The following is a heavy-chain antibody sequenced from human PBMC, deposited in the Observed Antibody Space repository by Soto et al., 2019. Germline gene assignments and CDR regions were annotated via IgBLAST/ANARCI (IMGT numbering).Heavy chain of an antibody. CDR2: ISAGNGNT. D-gene: IGHD2-2*01. V-gene: IGHV1-3*01. CDR3: ARTGTVVPATAIQHYDY. J-gene: IGHJ4*02. Sequence: GASVKVSCKASGYTFTSYAMHWVRQAPGQRLEWMGWISAGNGNTKYLQKFQGRVTITRDTSASTAYMELSSLRSEDTAVYYCARTGTVVPATAIQHYDYWGQGTLVTVSS. CDR1: GYTFTSYA.